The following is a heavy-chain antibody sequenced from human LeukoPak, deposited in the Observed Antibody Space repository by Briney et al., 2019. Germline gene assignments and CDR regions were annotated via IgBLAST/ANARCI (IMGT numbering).Heavy chain of an antibody. J-gene: IGHJ6*02. V-gene: IGHV4-34*01. CDR2: NNNSGST. CDR3: ARLAAAGTYYYYYGMDV. Sequence: PSETLSLTCAVYGGSFSGYYWSWIRQPPGKGLEWIGENNNSGSTNYTPSLKSRVTISVDTSKNQFSLKLSSVTAADTAVYYCARLAAAGTYYYYYGMDVWGQGTTVTVSS. CDR1: GGSFSGYY. D-gene: IGHD6-13*01.